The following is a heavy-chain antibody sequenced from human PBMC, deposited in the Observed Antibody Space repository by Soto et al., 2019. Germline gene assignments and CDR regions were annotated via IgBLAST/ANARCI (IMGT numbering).Heavy chain of an antibody. V-gene: IGHV4-59*01. CDR2: IYYSGST. CDR1: GGSISSYY. CDR3: ARGLGYCSSTSCSEVDYYYYYMDV. J-gene: IGHJ6*03. D-gene: IGHD2-2*01. Sequence: QVQLQESGPGLVKPSETLSLTCTVSGGSISSYYWSWIRQPPGKGLEWIGYIYYSGSTNYNPSLKGRVTISVDTSKNQFSLKLSSVTAADTAVYYCARGLGYCSSTSCSEVDYYYYYMDVWGKGTTVTVSS.